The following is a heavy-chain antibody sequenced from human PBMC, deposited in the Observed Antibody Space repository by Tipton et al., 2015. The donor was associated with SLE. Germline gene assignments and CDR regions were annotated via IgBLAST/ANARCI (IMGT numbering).Heavy chain of an antibody. D-gene: IGHD4-17*01. J-gene: IGHJ2*01. V-gene: IGHV3-30*02. CDR2: IQFEGSNK. CDR3: AKVEVLDGDYNWYFDL. Sequence: SLRLSCAASGFTLSHFAIHWVRQAPGKGLEWMAYIQFEGSNKYYADSVKGRFSISRDNSKNTVFLQMNSLRPADTAVYYCAKVEVLDGDYNWYFDLWGRGALVSVSS. CDR1: GFTLSHFA.